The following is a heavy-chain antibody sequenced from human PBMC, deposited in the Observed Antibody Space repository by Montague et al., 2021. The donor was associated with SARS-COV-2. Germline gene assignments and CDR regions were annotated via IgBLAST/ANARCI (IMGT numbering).Heavy chain of an antibody. V-gene: IGHV6-1*01. CDR3: ARVRHLGRGMGV. Sequence: CAISGDSVSRNDIAWNWFRQSPLRGLEWLGRTFYRSEWNYHYADSVKSRITIDPDTSKNQVSLQLRSVTPEDTAVYFCARVRHLGRGMGVWGQGTTVTVSS. J-gene: IGHJ6*02. CDR2: TFYRSEWNY. CDR1: GDSVSRNDIA. D-gene: IGHD7-27*01.